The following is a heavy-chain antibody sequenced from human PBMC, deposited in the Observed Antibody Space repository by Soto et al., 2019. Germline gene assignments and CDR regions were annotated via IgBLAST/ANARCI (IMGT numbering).Heavy chain of an antibody. CDR1: GYTFTGYY. V-gene: IGHV1-2*04. J-gene: IGHJ6*03. Sequence: ASVKVSCKASGYTFTGYYMHWVRQAPGQGLEWMGWINPNSGGTNYAQKFRGWVTMTRDTSISTAYMELSRLRSDDTAVYYCARGGLGDYYYYYMDVWGKGTTVTVSS. D-gene: IGHD3-10*01. CDR2: INPNSGGT. CDR3: ARGGLGDYYYYYMDV.